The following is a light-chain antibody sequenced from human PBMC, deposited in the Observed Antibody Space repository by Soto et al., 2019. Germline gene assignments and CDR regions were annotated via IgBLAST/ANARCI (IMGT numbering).Light chain of an antibody. CDR3: QQREA. J-gene: IGKJ1*01. CDR2: DAS. V-gene: IGKV3-11*01. Sequence: EIVLTQSPATLSLSPGERATLSCRASQSISLYLDWYQHRPGQAPRLLIYDASNRATDIPARFSGSGSGTDVTLTISSLEPEDFAVYYCQQREAFGQGTKVEIK. CDR1: QSISLY.